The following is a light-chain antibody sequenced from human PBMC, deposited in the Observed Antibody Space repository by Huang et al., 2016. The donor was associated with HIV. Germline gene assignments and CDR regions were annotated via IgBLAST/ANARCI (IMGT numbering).Light chain of an antibody. Sequence: IVMTQSPATLSVSPGERVTLSCRANRSVSTNLAWYQQRHGQAPRLLIFGSSIRAPGIPARFSGSGSGTDFSLTISSLQSEDFALYYCHQYNNWLLSFGGGTRVDIE. CDR1: RSVSTN. CDR3: HQYNNWLLS. V-gene: IGKV3-15*01. CDR2: GSS. J-gene: IGKJ4*01.